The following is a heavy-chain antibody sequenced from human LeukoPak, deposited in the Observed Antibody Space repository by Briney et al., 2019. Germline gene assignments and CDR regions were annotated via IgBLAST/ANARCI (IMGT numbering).Heavy chain of an antibody. CDR3: ARDFRGTTVAYY. CDR1: GFTFSSYW. J-gene: IGHJ4*02. V-gene: IGHV3-7*01. Sequence: PGGSLRRSCAASGFTFSSYWMSWVRQAQGKGLEWVANIKQDGSEKYYVDSVNGRFTISRDNAKNSLYLQMNSLRAEDTAVYYCARDFRGTTVAYYWGQGTLVTVSS. D-gene: IGHD4-23*01. CDR2: IKQDGSEK.